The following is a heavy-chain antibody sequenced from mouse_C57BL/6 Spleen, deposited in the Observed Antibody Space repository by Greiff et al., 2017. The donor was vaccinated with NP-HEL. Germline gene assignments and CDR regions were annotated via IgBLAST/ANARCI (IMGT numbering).Heavy chain of an antibody. CDR1: GYTFTSYW. CDR3: ARSPPRDSSGYSY. J-gene: IGHJ2*01. V-gene: IGHV1-7*01. Sequence: VQLQQSWAELAKPGASVKLSCKASGYTFTSYWMHWVKQRPGQGLEWIGYINPSSGYTKYNQKFKDKATLTADKSSSTAYMQLSSLTYEDSAVYYCARSPPRDSSGYSYWGQGTTLTVSS. CDR2: INPSSGYT. D-gene: IGHD3-2*02.